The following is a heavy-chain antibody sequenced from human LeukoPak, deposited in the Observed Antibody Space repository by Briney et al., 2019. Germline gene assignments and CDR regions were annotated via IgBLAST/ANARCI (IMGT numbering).Heavy chain of an antibody. V-gene: IGHV4-39*07. Sequence: SETLSLTCTVSGGSISRISYYWGWIRQPPGKGLEWIGSIYYSGSTYYNPSLKSRVTISVDTSKNQFSLKLSSVTAADTAVYYCARDSGVITFGGVIERPVYYYYMDVWGKGTTVTISS. J-gene: IGHJ6*03. CDR3: ARDSGVITFGGVIERPVYYYYMDV. CDR1: GGSISRISYY. D-gene: IGHD3-16*02. CDR2: IYYSGST.